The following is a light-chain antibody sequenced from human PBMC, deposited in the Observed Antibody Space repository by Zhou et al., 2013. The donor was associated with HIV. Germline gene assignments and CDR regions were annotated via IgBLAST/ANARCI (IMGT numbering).Light chain of an antibody. CDR2: GAS. CDR1: QSVSSS. V-gene: IGKV3-15*01. Sequence: VMTQSPATLSVSPGERATLSCRASQSVSSSLAWYQQKPGQAPRLLIYGASTRATGIPARFSGSGSGTEFTLTISSLQSEDFAVYYCQQYNNWPPWTFGQGTKVESK. CDR3: QQYNNWPPWT. J-gene: IGKJ1*01.